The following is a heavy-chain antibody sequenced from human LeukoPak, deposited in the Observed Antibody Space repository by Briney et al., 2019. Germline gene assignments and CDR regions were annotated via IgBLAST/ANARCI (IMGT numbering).Heavy chain of an antibody. CDR2: IKQDGSEK. J-gene: IGHJ4*02. CDR1: GFTFSSYW. Sequence: GGSLRLSCAASGFTFSSYWMSWVRQAPGKGLEWVANIKQDGSEKYYVDSVKGRFTTSRDNAKNSLYLQMNSLRAEDTAVYYCARGRSSSWYEGDFDYWGERTLVTVSS. CDR3: ARGRSSSWYEGDFDY. D-gene: IGHD6-13*01. V-gene: IGHV3-7*01.